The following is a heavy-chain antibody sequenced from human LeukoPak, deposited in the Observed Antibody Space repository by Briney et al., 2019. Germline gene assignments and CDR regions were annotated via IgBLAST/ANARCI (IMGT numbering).Heavy chain of an antibody. J-gene: IGHJ4*02. CDR2: IYYSGST. CDR1: GGSVSSGSYY. D-gene: IGHD5-24*01. CDR3: ARESRDGYNYLDY. Sequence: PSETLSLTCTVSGGSVSSGSYYWSGIRQPPGKGLEGIGYIYYSGSTNYNPSLKSRVTISVDTSKNQFSLKLSSVTAADTAVYYCARESRDGYNYLDYWGQGTLVTVSS. V-gene: IGHV4-61*01.